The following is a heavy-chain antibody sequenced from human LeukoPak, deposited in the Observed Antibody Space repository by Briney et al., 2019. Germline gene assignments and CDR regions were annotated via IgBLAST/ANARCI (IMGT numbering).Heavy chain of an antibody. CDR3: ARGAFLPQYRRDFDP. V-gene: IGHV1-8*01. Sequence: ASVKDSCKASGYTFTSYDINWVRQATGQAREWMGWMNPNNNNVGYAQKFQGRVTMTRDTSISTAYMELGSLTSEDTAVYYCARGAFLPQYRRDFDPWGQGTLVTVSS. J-gene: IGHJ5*02. CDR1: GYTFTSYD. CDR2: MNPNNNNV. D-gene: IGHD6-6*01.